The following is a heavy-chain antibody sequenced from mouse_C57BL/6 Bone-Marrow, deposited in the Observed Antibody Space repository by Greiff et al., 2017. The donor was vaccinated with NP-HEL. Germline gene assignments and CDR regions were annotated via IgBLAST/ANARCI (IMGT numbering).Heavy chain of an antibody. CDR1: GYTFTDYY. CDR2: INPYNGGT. J-gene: IGHJ4*01. Sequence: EVQLQQSGPVLVKPGASVKMSCKASGYTFTDYYMNWVKQSHGKSLEWIGVINPYNGGTSYNQKFKGKATLTVDKSSSTAYMELNSLTSEDSAVYYWARGYYYAMDYWGQGTSVTVSS. V-gene: IGHV1-19*01. CDR3: ARGYYYAMDY.